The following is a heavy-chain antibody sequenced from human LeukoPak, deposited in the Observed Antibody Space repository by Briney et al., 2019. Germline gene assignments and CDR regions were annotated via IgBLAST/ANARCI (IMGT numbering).Heavy chain of an antibody. CDR3: AAGYGGSYWDI. D-gene: IGHD1-26*01. CDR2: IDPNSGGT. CDR1: GYTFTAYY. Sequence: GASVKVSCKASGYTFTAYYMHWVRQAPGQGREWMGWIDPNSGGTNYAQKFQGRVTMTRDTSISTAYMELTRLTSDDTAVYYCAAGYGGSYWDIWGQGTMVTVSS. J-gene: IGHJ3*02. V-gene: IGHV1-2*02.